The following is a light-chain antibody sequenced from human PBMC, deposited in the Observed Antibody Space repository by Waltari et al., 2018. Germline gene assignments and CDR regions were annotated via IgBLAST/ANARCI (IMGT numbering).Light chain of an antibody. CDR2: SDD. J-gene: IGLJ2*01. Sequence: SYELTQPPSVSVSPGQTATITCSGDGLGEKYVWGYQQKPGQSPVAVIYSDDKRPSGIPERFSGSNSGNTATLTIGGTQTTDEGDYYCQAWDDTTVVFGAGTKVTV. V-gene: IGLV3-1*01. CDR3: QAWDDTTVV. CDR1: GLGEKY.